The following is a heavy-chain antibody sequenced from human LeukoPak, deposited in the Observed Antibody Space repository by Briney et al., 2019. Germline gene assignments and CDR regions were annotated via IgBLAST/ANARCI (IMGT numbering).Heavy chain of an antibody. J-gene: IGHJ6*02. CDR3: TRDLMDYDVSTGLHHYYMDV. CDR1: GFTFSSYW. CDR2: ISGDGRNI. V-gene: IGHV3-74*01. D-gene: IGHD3-9*01. Sequence: GGSLRLSCVASGFTFSSYWMHWVRQDPRKGLVWVSRISGDGRNINYADSVRGRFTISRDNAKNTLYLQMNTLRVEDTAVYYCTRDLMDYDVSTGLHHYYMDVWGQGTTVTVSS.